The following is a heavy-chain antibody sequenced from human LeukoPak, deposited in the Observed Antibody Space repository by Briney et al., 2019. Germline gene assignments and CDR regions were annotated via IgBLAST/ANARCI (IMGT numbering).Heavy chain of an antibody. CDR2: IKQDGSEK. D-gene: IGHD6-13*01. V-gene: IGHV3-7*01. Sequence: GGSLRLSCAASGFTFSTYWMSWIREAPGKGLEGVANIKQDGSEKYYVDSVKGRFTISRDNAKNSLYPQMNSLRAEDTAMYYCARASAGNDYWGQGTLVTVSS. J-gene: IGHJ4*02. CDR3: ARASAGNDY. CDR1: GFTFSTYW.